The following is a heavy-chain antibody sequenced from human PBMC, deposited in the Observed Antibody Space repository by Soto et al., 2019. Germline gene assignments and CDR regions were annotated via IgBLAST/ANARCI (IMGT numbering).Heavy chain of an antibody. CDR1: GFTFSSYG. CDR2: IWYDGSNK. Sequence: GGSLRLSCAASGFTFSSYGMHWVRQAPGKGLEWVAVIWYDGSNKYYADSVKGRFTISRDNSKNTLYLQMNSLRVEDTAVYYCARDLNLPAAMPGYYYGMDVWGQGTTVTVSS. CDR3: ARDLNLPAAMPGYYYGMDV. V-gene: IGHV3-33*01. J-gene: IGHJ6*02. D-gene: IGHD2-2*01.